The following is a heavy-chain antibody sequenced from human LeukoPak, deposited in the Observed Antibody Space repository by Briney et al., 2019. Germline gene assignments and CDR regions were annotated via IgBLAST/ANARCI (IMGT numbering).Heavy chain of an antibody. CDR2: ISSSSSYI. V-gene: IGHV3-21*01. Sequence: PGGSLRLSCAASGFTFSSYSMNWVRQAPGKGLEWVSSISSSSSYIYYADSVKGRFTISRDNAKNSLYLQMNSLRAEDTAVYYCAGEAIEMATTDYWGQGTLVTVSS. D-gene: IGHD5-24*01. CDR1: GFTFSSYS. CDR3: AGEAIEMATTDY. J-gene: IGHJ4*02.